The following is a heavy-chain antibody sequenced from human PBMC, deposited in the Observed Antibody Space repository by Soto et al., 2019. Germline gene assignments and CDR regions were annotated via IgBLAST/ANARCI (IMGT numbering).Heavy chain of an antibody. CDR3: ARGATNPEAPLDH. Sequence: QVQLVESGGGLVKPGGSLRLSCAASGFTFSDFSMTWIRQAPGKELEWLSYISNTGITSHYTASVKGRFTIPRDNAQNSMYFHMSSLRADDTAVYYCARGATNPEAPLDHWGVGTLVIVSS. V-gene: IGHV3-11*01. D-gene: IGHD2-8*01. CDR2: ISNTGITS. J-gene: IGHJ4*02. CDR1: GFTFSDFS.